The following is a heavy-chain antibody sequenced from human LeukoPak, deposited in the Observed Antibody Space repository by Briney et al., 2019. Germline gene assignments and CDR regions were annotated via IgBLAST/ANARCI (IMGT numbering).Heavy chain of an antibody. CDR3: ATYSGSSSMDF. Sequence: GGSLRLSCEASGFTFSNYWMSWVRRAPGKGLEWVANIKEDGSAKYYVDSVKGRFTIPRDNAKSSLYLQMNSLRAEDTSVYYCATYSGSSSMDFWGQGTLVTVSS. CDR1: GFTFSNYW. V-gene: IGHV3-7*01. J-gene: IGHJ4*02. CDR2: IKEDGSAK. D-gene: IGHD1-26*01.